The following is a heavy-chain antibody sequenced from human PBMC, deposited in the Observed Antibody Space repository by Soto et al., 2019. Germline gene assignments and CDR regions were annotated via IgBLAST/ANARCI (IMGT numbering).Heavy chain of an antibody. CDR3: AREGNWNDDGYNWFDP. V-gene: IGHV3-33*01. CDR1: GFTFSSYG. J-gene: IGHJ5*02. CDR2: IWYDGSNK. D-gene: IGHD1-1*01. Sequence: QVQLVESGGGVVQPGRSLRLSCAASGFTFSSYGMHWVRQAPGKGLEWVAVIWYDGSNKYYADSVKGRFTISRDNSKNTLYLQMNSLRAEDTAVYYCAREGNWNDDGYNWFDPWGKGTLVTVSS.